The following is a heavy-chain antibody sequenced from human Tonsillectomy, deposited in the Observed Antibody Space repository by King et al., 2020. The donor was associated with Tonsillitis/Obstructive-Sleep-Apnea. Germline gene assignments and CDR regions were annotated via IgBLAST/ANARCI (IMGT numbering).Heavy chain of an antibody. CDR3: AREEFRWDIVVIPPAIGNDY. CDR2: INHSGGT. CDR1: GGSFSGYY. V-gene: IGHV4-34*01. D-gene: IGHD2-2*02. J-gene: IGHJ4*02. Sequence: VQLQQWGAGLLKPSETLSLTCAVYGGSFSGYYWSWIRQPPGKGLEWIGEINHSGGTNYNPSLKSRVTISADTSKNQFSLRLSSVTAADTAVYYCAREEFRWDIVVIPPAIGNDYWGQGTLVTVSS.